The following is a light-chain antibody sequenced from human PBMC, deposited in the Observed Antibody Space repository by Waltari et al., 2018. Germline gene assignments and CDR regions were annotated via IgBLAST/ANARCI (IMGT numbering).Light chain of an antibody. CDR2: GAY. CDR3: QQYDISPLT. Sequence: SSRAPQNVSTTYFAWNQKKARQPPTLLIDGAYSRATVIPERCSGSGSRADFSLTISSLEHEDVAEYYWQQYDISPLTFGGGTKVEIK. V-gene: IGKV3-20*01. J-gene: IGKJ4*01. CDR1: QNVSTTY.